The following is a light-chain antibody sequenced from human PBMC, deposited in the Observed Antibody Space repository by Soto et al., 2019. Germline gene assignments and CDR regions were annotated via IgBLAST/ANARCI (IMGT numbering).Light chain of an antibody. CDR1: QSVSSY. J-gene: IGKJ4*01. CDR2: DAS. V-gene: IGKV3-11*01. Sequence: EIVVTQSPATLSLSPGERATLSCRASQSVSSYLAWYQQKPGQAPRLLIYDASNRATGIPARFSGSGSSTNFTLTISSLQPEDVAAYYCQKYNSAPLTFGGGTKVDI. CDR3: QKYNSAPLT.